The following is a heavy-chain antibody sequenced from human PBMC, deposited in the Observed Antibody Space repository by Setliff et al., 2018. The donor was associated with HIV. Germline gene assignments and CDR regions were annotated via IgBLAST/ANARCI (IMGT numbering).Heavy chain of an antibody. V-gene: IGHV3-74*01. CDR3: ARLPQDVRSSIDF. CDR1: GFTFTDYW. D-gene: IGHD6-6*01. CDR2: IKVDGSSI. Sequence: PGGSLRLSCAASGFTFTDYWMHWVRQVPGQGLVWVSRIKVDGSSISYADSVKGRFTISRDNAKNTLFLQMNSLRAEDTAVYYCARLPQDVRSSIDFWGQGTRVTVSS. J-gene: IGHJ4*02.